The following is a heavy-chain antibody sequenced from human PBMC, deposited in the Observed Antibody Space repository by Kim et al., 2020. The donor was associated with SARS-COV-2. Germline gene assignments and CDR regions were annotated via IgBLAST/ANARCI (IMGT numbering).Heavy chain of an antibody. D-gene: IGHD3-22*01. V-gene: IGHV3-30*18. J-gene: IGHJ6*02. CDR1: GFTFSSYG. Sequence: GGSLRLSCAASGFTFSSYGMHWVRQAPGKGLEWVAVISYDGSNKYYADSVKGRFTISRDNSKNTLYLQMNSLRAEDTAVYYCAKDLNKFRYYYDSSAGGMDVWGQGTTVTVSS. CDR2: ISYDGSNK. CDR3: AKDLNKFRYYYDSSAGGMDV.